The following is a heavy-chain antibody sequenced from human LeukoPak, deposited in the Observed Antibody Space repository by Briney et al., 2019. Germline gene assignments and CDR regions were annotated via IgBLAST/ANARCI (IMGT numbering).Heavy chain of an antibody. CDR1: GFTFSSHW. D-gene: IGHD5-24*01. V-gene: IGHV3-7*01. CDR2: INQDGSET. J-gene: IGHJ4*02. CDR3: ARDGVRDGLYFDY. Sequence: QAGGSLRLSCAASGFTFSSHWMSWVRQAPGKGLEWVANINQDGSETQYVDSVKGRFTISRDNAKNSLYLQMNSLRAEDTAVYYCARDGVRDGLYFDYWGQGTLVTVSS.